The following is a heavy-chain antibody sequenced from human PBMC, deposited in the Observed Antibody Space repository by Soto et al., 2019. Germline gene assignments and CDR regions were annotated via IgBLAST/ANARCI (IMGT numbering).Heavy chain of an antibody. D-gene: IGHD4-17*01. Sequence: SETLSLSCTVSGGSISSGGYYWSWIRQHPGKGLEWIGYIYYSGSTYYNPSLKSRVTISVDTSKNQFSLKLSSVTAADTAVYYCARDGRGYGDYVDYWGQGTLVTVSS. CDR3: ARDGRGYGDYVDY. V-gene: IGHV4-31*03. CDR1: GGSISSGGYY. J-gene: IGHJ4*02. CDR2: IYYSGST.